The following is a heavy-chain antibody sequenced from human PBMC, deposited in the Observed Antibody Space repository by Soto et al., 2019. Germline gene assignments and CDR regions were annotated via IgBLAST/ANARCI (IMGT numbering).Heavy chain of an antibody. CDR3: AKESDSIGWYSYYGMDV. CDR2: ISYDGSNK. D-gene: IGHD6-19*01. Sequence: QVQLVESGGGVVQPGRSLRLSCAASGFTFSSYGMHWVRQAPGKGLEWVAIISYDGSNKYYADSVKGRFTISRDNSKNTLDLQMNSLRAEDTAVYYCAKESDSIGWYSYYGMDVWGQGTTVTVSS. J-gene: IGHJ6*02. CDR1: GFTFSSYG. V-gene: IGHV3-30*18.